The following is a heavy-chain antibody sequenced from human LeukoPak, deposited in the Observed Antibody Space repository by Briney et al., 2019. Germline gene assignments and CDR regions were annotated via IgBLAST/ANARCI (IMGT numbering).Heavy chain of an antibody. J-gene: IGHJ6*03. V-gene: IGHV3-66*02. CDR2: IYSGDST. CDR1: GFTVSSNY. Sequence: GGSLRLSCAASGFTVSSNYMSWVRQTPGEGLEWVSVIYSGDSTYYADSVKGRFTISRDNSKNRVYLQMNSLRADDTAVYYCARGPKGIAALIYYYYYMDVWGKGTTVTVSS. CDR3: ARGPKGIAALIYYYYYMDV. D-gene: IGHD6-13*01.